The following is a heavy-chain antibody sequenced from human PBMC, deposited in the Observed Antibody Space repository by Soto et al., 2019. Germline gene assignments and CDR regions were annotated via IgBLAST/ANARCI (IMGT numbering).Heavy chain of an antibody. CDR1: GYTFTSYG. Sequence: ASVKVSCKASGYTFTSYGISWVRQAPGQGLEWMGWISAYNGNTNYAQKLQGRVTMTTDTSTSTAYMELRSLRSDDTAVYYCARDRHYDIWSGFYYGMDVWGQGPTVTVSS. CDR3: ARDRHYDIWSGFYYGMDV. V-gene: IGHV1-18*01. J-gene: IGHJ6*02. CDR2: ISAYNGNT. D-gene: IGHD3-3*01.